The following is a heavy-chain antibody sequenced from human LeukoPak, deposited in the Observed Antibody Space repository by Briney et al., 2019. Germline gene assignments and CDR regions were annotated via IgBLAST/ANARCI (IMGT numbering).Heavy chain of an antibody. D-gene: IGHD3-10*01. V-gene: IGHV3-23*01. CDR3: AKSLYGYGSGSYDY. Sequence: GGSLRLSCAASGFTFSSYAMSWVRQVPGKGLEWVSAISGSGGSTYYADSVKGRFTISRDNSKNTLYLQMNSLRAEDTAVYYCAKSLYGYGSGSYDYWGQGTLVTVSS. CDR1: GFTFSSYA. J-gene: IGHJ4*02. CDR2: ISGSGGST.